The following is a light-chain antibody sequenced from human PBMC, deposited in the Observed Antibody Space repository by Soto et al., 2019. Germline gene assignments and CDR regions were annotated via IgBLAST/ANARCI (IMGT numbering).Light chain of an antibody. Sequence: EIVLTQSPGTLSFSPGERATLSCRASQSVSSTSLACYQQKPGQAPMLLLYGASNRATVIPDRFSGSGSGRDFTLTISSLEPEDFSVYYCQQYDGYSPWTFGLGTKVEVK. V-gene: IGKV3-20*01. CDR2: GAS. CDR3: QQYDGYSPWT. J-gene: IGKJ1*01. CDR1: QSVSSTS.